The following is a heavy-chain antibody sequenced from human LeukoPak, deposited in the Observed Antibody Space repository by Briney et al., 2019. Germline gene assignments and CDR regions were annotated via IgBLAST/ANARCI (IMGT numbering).Heavy chain of an antibody. CDR1: GGSFSGYY. J-gene: IGHJ5*02. CDR3: ATSGWNGGGGLDP. Sequence: SGTLSLTCAVYGGSFSGYYRTWIRQPPGKGLEWIGEISQSGSTNYNPSLKSRVTISADTSRNHFSLRVTSVTAADTAVYYCATSGWNGGGGLDPWGQGTLVTVSS. CDR2: ISQSGST. V-gene: IGHV4-34*01. D-gene: IGHD1-1*01.